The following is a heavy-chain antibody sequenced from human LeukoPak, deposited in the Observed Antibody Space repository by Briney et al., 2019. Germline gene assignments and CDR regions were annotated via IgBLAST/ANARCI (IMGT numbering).Heavy chain of an antibody. CDR3: ARGQEEWERLQRAVHFDF. Sequence: SETLSLTCAVYGGSFSGNYWTWIRQPPGKGLEWIGEINRSGSTNYNPSLKGRVTMSVDSSKNQFSLKLTSVTAADTAVYYCARGQEEWERLQRAVHFDFWGQGTLVTVSS. D-gene: IGHD1-26*01. V-gene: IGHV4-34*01. J-gene: IGHJ4*02. CDR1: GGSFSGNY. CDR2: INRSGST.